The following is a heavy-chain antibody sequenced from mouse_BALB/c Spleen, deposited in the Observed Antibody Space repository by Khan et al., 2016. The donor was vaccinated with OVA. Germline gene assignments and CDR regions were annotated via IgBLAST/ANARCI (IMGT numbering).Heavy chain of an antibody. V-gene: IGHV3-8*02. Sequence: EVQLQESGLSLVKPSQTLSLTCSVTGDSITSGYWNWIRKFPGNKLEYMGYISYSGSTYYNPSLKSRISITRDTSKNQYYLQLNSVTTEDTATYYCARYDYDYDGAFAYWGQGILVTVSA. D-gene: IGHD2-4*01. J-gene: IGHJ3*01. CDR2: ISYSGST. CDR1: GDSITSGY. CDR3: ARYDYDYDGAFAY.